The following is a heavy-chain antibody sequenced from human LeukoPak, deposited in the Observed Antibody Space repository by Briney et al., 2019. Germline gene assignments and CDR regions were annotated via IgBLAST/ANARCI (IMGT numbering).Heavy chain of an antibody. CDR1: GFTFSDYA. V-gene: IGHV3-30*04. CDR2: ISYDGSNI. Sequence: PGGSLRLSCAASGFTFSDYAIHWVRQAPGKGLGWVAVISYDGSNIYYADSVKGRFTISRDNSKNTLYLQMNSLRSEDTAVYYCAKPSLYYYDTSGYYRYWYFDLWGRGTLVTVSS. J-gene: IGHJ2*01. CDR3: AKPSLYYYDTSGYYRYWYFDL. D-gene: IGHD3-22*01.